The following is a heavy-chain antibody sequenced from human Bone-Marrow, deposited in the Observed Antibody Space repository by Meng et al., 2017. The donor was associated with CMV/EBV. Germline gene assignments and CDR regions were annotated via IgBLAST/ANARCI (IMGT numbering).Heavy chain of an antibody. J-gene: IGHJ6*02. CDR3: AKSVVPAAMVPYYYYYYGMDV. D-gene: IGHD2-2*01. V-gene: IGHV3-21*04. Sequence: GESLKISCAASGFTFSSYSMNWVRQAPGKGLEWVSSISSSSSYIYYADSVKGRFTISRDNSKNTLYLQMNSLRAEDTAVYYCAKSVVPAAMVPYYYYYYGMDVWGQGTTATVPS. CDR1: GFTFSSYS. CDR2: ISSSSSYI.